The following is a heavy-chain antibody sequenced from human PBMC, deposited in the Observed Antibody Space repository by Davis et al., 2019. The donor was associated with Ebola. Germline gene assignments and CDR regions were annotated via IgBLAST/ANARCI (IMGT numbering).Heavy chain of an antibody. CDR1: GGSVTSYY. Sequence: PSETLSLTCSVPGGSVTSYYWSWIRQTPGKGLEWIGYVYHTGSTNQHPSLKGRVTISVDTSRNQFSLKLSAVTAADTAVYYCAKEQGGPRYSGYYPYGLDVWGQGTTVTVSS. J-gene: IGHJ6*02. CDR2: VYHTGST. CDR3: AKEQGGPRYSGYYPYGLDV. D-gene: IGHD5-12*01. V-gene: IGHV4-59*02.